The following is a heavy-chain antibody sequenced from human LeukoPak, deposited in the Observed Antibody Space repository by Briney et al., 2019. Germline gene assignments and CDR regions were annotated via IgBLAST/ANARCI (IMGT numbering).Heavy chain of an antibody. V-gene: IGHV1-18*01. CDR2: ISAYNGNT. CDR1: GYNSTSYT. J-gene: IGHJ3*01. CDR3: ARDEGAPIAAANV. Sequence: ASVKVSCKASGYNSTSYTISWVRQAPGQGLEWMGWISAYNGNTNYGQKLQGRVTMTTDTSTSTAYMELRSLRPDDTAVYYCARDEGAPIAAANVWGRGTMVTVSS. D-gene: IGHD6-13*01.